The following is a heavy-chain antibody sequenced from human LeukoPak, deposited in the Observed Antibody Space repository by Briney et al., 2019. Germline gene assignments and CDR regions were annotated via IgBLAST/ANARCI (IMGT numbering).Heavy chain of an antibody. Sequence: RTSETLSLTCAVYGGSFSGYYWSWIRQPPGKGLEWIGEINHSGSTNYNPSLKSRVTISVDTSKNQFSLKLSSVTAADTAVYYCASGYSSSSPPFDYWGQGTLVTVSS. CDR2: INHSGST. D-gene: IGHD6-6*01. J-gene: IGHJ4*02. CDR1: GGSFSGYY. CDR3: ASGYSSSSPPFDY. V-gene: IGHV4-34*01.